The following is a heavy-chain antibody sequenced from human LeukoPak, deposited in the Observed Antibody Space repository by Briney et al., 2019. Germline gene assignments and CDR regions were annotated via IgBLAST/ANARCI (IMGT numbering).Heavy chain of an antibody. Sequence: GASVTVSCKASGYTFTSYGISWVRQAPGQGLEWMGWISAYNGNTNYAQKLQGRVTMTTDTSTSTAYMELRSLRSDDTAVYYCAREMNYYDSSGLPVFDYWGQGTLVTVSS. V-gene: IGHV1-18*01. CDR1: GYTFTSYG. CDR2: ISAYNGNT. D-gene: IGHD3-22*01. J-gene: IGHJ4*02. CDR3: AREMNYYDSSGLPVFDY.